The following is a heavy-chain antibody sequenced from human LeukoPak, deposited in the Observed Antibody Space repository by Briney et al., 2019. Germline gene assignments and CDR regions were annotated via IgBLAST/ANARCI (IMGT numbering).Heavy chain of an antibody. D-gene: IGHD1-26*01. CDR2: IYYSGST. V-gene: IGHV4-39*07. CDR3: AAPVVGATGYFDY. J-gene: IGHJ4*02. Sequence: SETLSLTCTVSGGSISSSTYYWGWIRQPPGKGLEWIGSIYYSGSTYYNPSLKSRVTISVDTSKNQFSLKLSSVTAADTAVYYCAAPVVGATGYFDYWGQGTLVTVSS. CDR1: GGSISSSTYY.